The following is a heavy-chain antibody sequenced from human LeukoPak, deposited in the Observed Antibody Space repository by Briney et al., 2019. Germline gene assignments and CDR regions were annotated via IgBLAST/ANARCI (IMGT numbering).Heavy chain of an antibody. D-gene: IGHD2-2*02. CDR2: IYYSGST. V-gene: IGHV4-59*08. CDR3: ARHETGCSSTSCYNVFDY. Sequence: SETLSLTCTVSGGSISSYYWSWIRQPPGKGLGWIGYIYYSGSTNYNPSLKSRVTISVDTSKNQFSLKLSSVTAADTAVYYCARHETGCSSTSCYNVFDYWGQGTLVTVSS. J-gene: IGHJ4*02. CDR1: GGSISSYY.